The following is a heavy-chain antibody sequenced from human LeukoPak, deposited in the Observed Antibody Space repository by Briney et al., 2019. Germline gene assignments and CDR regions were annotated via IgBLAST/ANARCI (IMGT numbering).Heavy chain of an antibody. D-gene: IGHD2-2*01. J-gene: IGHJ4*02. V-gene: IGHV4-39*01. CDR1: GGSISNSSYY. CDR3: ARLTILVVPAAISPYFDY. CDR2: MYYSGST. Sequence: SETLSLTCTVSGGSISNSSYYWGWIRQPPGKGLEWIGSMYYSGSTYYNPSLKSRVTISVDTSKNQFSLKLSSVTAADTAVYYCARLTILVVPAAISPYFDYWGQGTLVTVSS.